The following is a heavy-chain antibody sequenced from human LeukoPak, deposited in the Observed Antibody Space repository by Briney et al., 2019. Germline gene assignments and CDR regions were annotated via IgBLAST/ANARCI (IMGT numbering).Heavy chain of an antibody. D-gene: IGHD6-13*01. Sequence: PSETLSLTCAVYGASFSGYYWSWIRQSPGKGLEWIGEINHSGSTYYNPSLKSRVTISVDTSKNQFSLKLSSVTAADTAVYYCASTYSSYYYYYMDVWGKGTTVTISS. CDR3: ASTYSSYYYYYMDV. V-gene: IGHV4-34*01. CDR1: GASFSGYY. J-gene: IGHJ6*03. CDR2: INHSGST.